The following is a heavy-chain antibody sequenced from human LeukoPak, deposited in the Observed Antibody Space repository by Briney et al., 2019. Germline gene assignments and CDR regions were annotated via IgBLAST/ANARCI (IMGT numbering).Heavy chain of an antibody. CDR2: IYYSGST. Sequence: SETLSLTCTVSGGSISSYYWSWIRQPPGKGLEWIGYIYYSGSTYYNPSLKGRVTISVDTSKNQFSLKLSSVTAADTAVYYCASSVGSVVRFCFDYWGQGTLVTVSS. J-gene: IGHJ4*01. CDR1: GGSISSYY. V-gene: IGHV4-59*06. D-gene: IGHD1-26*01. CDR3: ASSVGSVVRFCFDY.